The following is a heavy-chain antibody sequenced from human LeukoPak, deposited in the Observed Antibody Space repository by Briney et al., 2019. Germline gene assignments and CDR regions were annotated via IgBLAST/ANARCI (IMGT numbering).Heavy chain of an antibody. J-gene: IGHJ6*02. CDR3: ARWWGGYDLDYYGTDV. CDR1: GFTLDDYV. Sequence: GGSLRLSCAASGFTLDDYVMSCVRPAPGKGLEWVSVIYWKGGSTGYADSVTGRFTISRANDKTSMYLQMNSLRAEDTALYYCARWWGGYDLDYYGTDVWGQGTTVTVSS. D-gene: IGHD5-12*01. CDR2: IYWKGGST. V-gene: IGHV3-20*04.